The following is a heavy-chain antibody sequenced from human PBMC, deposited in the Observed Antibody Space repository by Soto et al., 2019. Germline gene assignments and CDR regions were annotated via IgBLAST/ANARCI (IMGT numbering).Heavy chain of an antibody. CDR2: ISGSGGST. CDR1: GFTFSSYA. CDR3: AKPIPVHVAGTSATPDYYYGMDV. J-gene: IGHJ6*02. V-gene: IGHV3-23*01. Sequence: QPGGSLRLSCAASGFTFSSYAMSWVRQAPGKGLEWVSAISGSGGSTYYADSVKGRFTISRDNSKNTLYLQMNSLRAEDTAVYYCAKPIPVHVAGTSATPDYYYGMDVWGQGTTVTVSS. D-gene: IGHD6-19*01.